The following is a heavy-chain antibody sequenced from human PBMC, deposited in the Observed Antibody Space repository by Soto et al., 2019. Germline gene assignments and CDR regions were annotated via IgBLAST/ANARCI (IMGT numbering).Heavy chain of an antibody. CDR2: ISPFHGDT. J-gene: IGHJ4*02. D-gene: IGHD3-16*01. Sequence: QVELVQSGPEVKKPGASVKVSCKASGYSVTNYAIGWVRQAPGQGLEWVGWISPFHGDTNYAQNFQGRITVTTDSSTSTAYMDLGRLLSDDTAVYYCARSDHVDRYFDYWGQGTRITVSS. V-gene: IGHV1-18*01. CDR3: ARSDHVDRYFDY. CDR1: GYSVTNYA.